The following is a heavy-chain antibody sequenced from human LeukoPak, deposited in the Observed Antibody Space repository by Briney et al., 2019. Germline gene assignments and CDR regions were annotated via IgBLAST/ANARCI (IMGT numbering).Heavy chain of an antibody. CDR3: ARTSSSGLVGGYYFDY. CDR1: GGSISSSNW. CDR2: IHHSGST. J-gene: IGHJ4*02. D-gene: IGHD6-19*01. Sequence: SETLSLTCGVSGGSISSSNWWSWVRQPPGKGLQWIGSIHHSGSTYYNPSLKSRVTISVDTSKNQFSLKLSSVTAADTAVYYCARTSSSGLVGGYYFDYWGQGTLVTVSS. V-gene: IGHV4-4*02.